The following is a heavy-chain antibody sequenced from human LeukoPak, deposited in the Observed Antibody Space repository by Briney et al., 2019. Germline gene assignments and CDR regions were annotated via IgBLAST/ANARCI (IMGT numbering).Heavy chain of an antibody. CDR3: AKPYPTLTTVGVLDN. CDR2: ISYDGRNK. Sequence: PGGSLRLSCAASGFTFSSYNMNWVRQARGKGLGWVAAISYDGRNKHYADPVKGRFTISRDNSENTVYLQINTLRGEDAAVYYCAKPYPTLTTVGVLDNWGQGTLVTVSS. D-gene: IGHD4-23*01. V-gene: IGHV3-30*18. CDR1: GFTFSSYN. J-gene: IGHJ4*02.